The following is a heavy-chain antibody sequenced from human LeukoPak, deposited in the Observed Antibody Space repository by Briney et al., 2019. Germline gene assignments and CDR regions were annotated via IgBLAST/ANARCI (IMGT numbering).Heavy chain of an antibody. D-gene: IGHD3-3*01. Sequence: DGSDTNYADSVKGRFTISRDNSKNTLYLQMGSLRAEDTAVYYCARTRVVFGVVIIPTHFDYWGQGTLVTVSS. V-gene: IGHV3-30*07. CDR3: ARTRVVFGVVIIPTHFDY. CDR2: DGSDT. J-gene: IGHJ4*02.